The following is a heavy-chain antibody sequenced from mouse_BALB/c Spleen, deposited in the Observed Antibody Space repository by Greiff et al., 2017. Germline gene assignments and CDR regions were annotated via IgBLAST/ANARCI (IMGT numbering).Heavy chain of an antibody. V-gene: IGHV5-6*01. J-gene: IGHJ3*01. CDR1: GFTFSSYV. CDR2: ISSGGSYT. D-gene: IGHD1-1*01. Sequence: EVMLVESGGDLVKPGGSLKLSCAASGFTFSSYVMSWVRQTPDKRLEWVATISSGGSYTYYPDSVKGRFTISRDNAKNTLYLQMSSLKSEDTAMYYCARDGSFYYGSSAWFAYWGQGTLVTVSA. CDR3: ARDGSFYYGSSAWFAY.